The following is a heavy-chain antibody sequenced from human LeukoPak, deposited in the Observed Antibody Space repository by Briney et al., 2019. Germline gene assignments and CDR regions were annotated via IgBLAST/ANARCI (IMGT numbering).Heavy chain of an antibody. Sequence: GGSLRLSCAASGFTLSTYWMHWVRQAPGKGLVWVSRINPGGSTTTYADSVEGRLTISRDNAKNTLYLQMSSLRAEDTAVYYCARVGVGMYHFDHWGQGTLVTVSS. D-gene: IGHD2-2*01. CDR3: ARVGVGMYHFDH. CDR2: INPGGSTT. CDR1: GFTLSTYW. J-gene: IGHJ4*02. V-gene: IGHV3-74*01.